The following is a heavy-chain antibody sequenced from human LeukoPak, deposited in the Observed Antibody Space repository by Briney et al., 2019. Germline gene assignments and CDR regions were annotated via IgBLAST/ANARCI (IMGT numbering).Heavy chain of an antibody. Sequence: SETLSLTCTVSGGSISSYYWSWIRQPPGKGLEWIGYIYYSGSTNYNPSLKSRVTMSVDTSKNQFSLKLSSVTAADTAVYYCARGKATMVRGVYYYYYMDVWGKGTTVTISS. CDR1: GGSISSYY. CDR2: IYYSGST. CDR3: ARGKATMVRGVYYYYYMDV. D-gene: IGHD3-10*01. V-gene: IGHV4-59*12. J-gene: IGHJ6*03.